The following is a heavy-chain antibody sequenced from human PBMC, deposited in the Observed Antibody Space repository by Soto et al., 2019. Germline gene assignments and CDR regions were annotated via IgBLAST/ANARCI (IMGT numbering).Heavy chain of an antibody. D-gene: IGHD6-6*01. V-gene: IGHV3-30-3*01. CDR1: GFTFSSCA. J-gene: IGHJ4*02. Sequence: GGSLRLSCAASGFTFSSCAMHWVRQAPGKGLEWVAVISYDGSNKYYADSVKGRFTISRDNSKNTLYLQMNSLRAEDTAVYYCAREERIAARPTYLGLMRYDYWGQGTLVTVSS. CDR3: AREERIAARPTYLGLMRYDY. CDR2: ISYDGSNK.